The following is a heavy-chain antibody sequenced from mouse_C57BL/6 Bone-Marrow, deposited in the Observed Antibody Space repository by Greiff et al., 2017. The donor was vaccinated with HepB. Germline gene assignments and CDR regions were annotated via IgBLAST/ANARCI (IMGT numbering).Heavy chain of an antibody. D-gene: IGHD1-1*01. CDR3: ARGEGRYYGIYWYFDV. CDR1: GYTFTSYG. V-gene: IGHV1-81*01. Sequence: QVQLQQSGAELARPGASVKLSCKASGYTFTSYGISWVKQRTGQGLEWIGEIYPRSGNTYYNEKFKGKATLTADKSSSTAYMELRSLTSEDSAVYVCARGEGRYYGIYWYFDVWGTGTTVTVSS. J-gene: IGHJ1*03. CDR2: IYPRSGNT.